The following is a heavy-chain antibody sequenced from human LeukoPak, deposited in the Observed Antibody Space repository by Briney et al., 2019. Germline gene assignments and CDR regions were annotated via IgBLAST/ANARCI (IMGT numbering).Heavy chain of an antibody. CDR1: GYTFTSYD. D-gene: IGHD3-22*01. J-gene: IGHJ4*02. CDR3: ARAKREVITTTYYFDC. Sequence: PGASVKVSCKASGYTFTSYDINWVRQATGQGLEWMGWMNPNSGNTGYAQKFQGRVTMTRNTPISTAYMELSSLRSEDTAVYYCARAKREVITTTYYFDCWGQGTLVTVSS. CDR2: MNPNSGNT. V-gene: IGHV1-8*01.